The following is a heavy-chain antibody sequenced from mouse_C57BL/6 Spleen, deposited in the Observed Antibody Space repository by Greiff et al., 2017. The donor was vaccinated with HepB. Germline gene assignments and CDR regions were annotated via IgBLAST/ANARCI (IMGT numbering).Heavy chain of an antibody. D-gene: IGHD1-1*01. CDR3: ARDYYGSSYRYAMDY. J-gene: IGHJ4*01. V-gene: IGHV14-2*01. CDR2: IDPEDGET. Sequence: EVKLVESGAELVKPGASVKLSCTASGFNIKDYYMHWVKQRTEQGLEWIGRIDPEDGETKYAPKFQGKATITADTSSNTAYLQLSSLTSEDTAVYYCARDYYGSSYRYAMDYWGQGTSVTVSS. CDR1: GFNIKDYY.